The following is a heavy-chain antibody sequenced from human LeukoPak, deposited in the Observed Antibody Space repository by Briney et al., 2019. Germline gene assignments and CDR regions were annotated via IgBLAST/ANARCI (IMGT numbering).Heavy chain of an antibody. CDR2: ISWNSGSI. V-gene: IGHV3-9*01. J-gene: IGHJ4*02. Sequence: GGSLRLSCAASGFTFSSYSMNWVRQAPGKGLEWVSGISWNSGSIGYADSVKGRFTISRDNAKNSLYLQMNSLRAEDTALYYCAKDIGHYDILTGLDYWGQGTLVTVSS. D-gene: IGHD3-9*01. CDR1: GFTFSSYS. CDR3: AKDIGHYDILTGLDY.